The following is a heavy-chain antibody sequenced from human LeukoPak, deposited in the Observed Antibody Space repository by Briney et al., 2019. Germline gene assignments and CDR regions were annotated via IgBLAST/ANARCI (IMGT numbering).Heavy chain of an antibody. Sequence: PSETLSLTCSVSGGSISSYYWSWIRQPPGKGLEWIGYIYSSGRTNYNPSLKSRVTMSVDTSKNQFSLKLSSVTAADTAVYYCARDRHYDYVWGSYRPEGYFWYFDLWGRGTLVTVSS. D-gene: IGHD3-16*02. CDR2: IYSSGRT. J-gene: IGHJ2*01. CDR1: GGSISSYY. CDR3: ARDRHYDYVWGSYRPEGYFWYFDL. V-gene: IGHV4-59*12.